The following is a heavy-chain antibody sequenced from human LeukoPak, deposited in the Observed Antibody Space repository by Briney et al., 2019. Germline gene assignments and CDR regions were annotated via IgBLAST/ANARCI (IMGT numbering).Heavy chain of an antibody. CDR3: AGGKPGLEIDY. J-gene: IGHJ4*02. CDR2: ISSNGGST. V-gene: IGHV3-64*01. Sequence: GGSLRLSCAASGFTFSSYAMHWVRQAPGKGLEYVSAISSNGGSTYYANSVKGRFTISRDNSKNTLYLQMGSLRAEDMAVYYCAGGKPGLEIDYWGQGTLVTVSS. D-gene: IGHD3-16*01. CDR1: GFTFSSYA.